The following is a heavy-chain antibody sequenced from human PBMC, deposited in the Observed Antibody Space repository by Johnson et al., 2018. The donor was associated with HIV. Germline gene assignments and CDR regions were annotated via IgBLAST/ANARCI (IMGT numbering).Heavy chain of an antibody. V-gene: IGHV3-23*04. CDR2: ISGGGTT. D-gene: IGHD1-20*01. CDR1: GFIFDNYG. Sequence: VQLVESGGGLVRPGGSRRLSCAASGFIFDNYGMSWVRQAPGKGLEWVSTISGGGTTYYSDSAKGRFTISKDNAKNSLYLQMNSLRAEDTALYYCTRVRPYNWNDVHAFDIWGQGTMVTVSS. CDR3: TRVRPYNWNDVHAFDI. J-gene: IGHJ3*02.